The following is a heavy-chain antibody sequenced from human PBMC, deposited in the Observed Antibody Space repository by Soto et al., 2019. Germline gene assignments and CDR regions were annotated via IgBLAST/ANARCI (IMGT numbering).Heavy chain of an antibody. CDR3: AGRHYNAGGGYHSM. D-gene: IGHD3-10*02. CDR2: IIPVFGTP. Sequence: QVQLLQAGGEVKKPVSSVKVSCKASGGTFSNYALNWVRQAPGQGLEWMGGIIPVFGTPNYAQNFQGRVTITAGESTSTTYMALSSLRSEDTAVYYCAGRHYNAGGGYHSMWGPGNLVTVS. J-gene: IGHJ4*02. V-gene: IGHV1-69*01. CDR1: GGTFSNYA.